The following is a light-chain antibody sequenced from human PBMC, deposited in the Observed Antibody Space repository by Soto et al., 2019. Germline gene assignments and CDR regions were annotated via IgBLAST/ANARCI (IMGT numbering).Light chain of an antibody. CDR3: QQYNSYSGA. V-gene: IGKV1-5*03. CDR2: KAS. CDR1: PSISSW. J-gene: IGKJ1*01. Sequence: DIQMTPSPSPLSASVGDRVTITCRASPSISSWLAWYQQKPGRAPKLLIYKASPLESGVPSRFSGSGSGTEFTLTISSLQPDDFATYYCQQYNSYSGAFGQGTKVEIK.